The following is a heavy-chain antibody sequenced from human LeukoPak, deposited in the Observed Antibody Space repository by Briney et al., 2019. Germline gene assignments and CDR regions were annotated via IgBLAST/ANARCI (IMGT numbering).Heavy chain of an antibody. D-gene: IGHD6-19*01. J-gene: IGHJ4*02. V-gene: IGHV4-4*07. CDR3: ARGSSGSTKRYYFDS. CDR1: GGSISGYY. Sequence: SETLSLTCTVSGGSISGYYWNWVRQPADRGLEWIGRLYSSGDTYYNPSLKSRLTMSVDTPKNQFSLKLRSVTAADTAVYYCARGSSGSTKRYYFDSWGQGALVTVPS. CDR2: LYSSGDT.